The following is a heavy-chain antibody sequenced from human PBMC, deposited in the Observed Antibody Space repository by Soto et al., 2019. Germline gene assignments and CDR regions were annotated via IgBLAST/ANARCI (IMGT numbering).Heavy chain of an antibody. CDR2: IYYSGST. D-gene: IGHD3-10*01. J-gene: IGHJ4*02. CDR3: ARGSWSFYYFDY. Sequence: QVQLQESGPGLVKPSQTLSLTCTVSGGSISSGSYYWSWTRQHPGKGLEWMGYIYYSGSTYYNPSLKSRSTISVDTSKNQFSLKLSSVTAADTAVYYCARGSWSFYYFDYWGQGTLVTVSS. CDR1: GGSISSGSYY. V-gene: IGHV4-31*03.